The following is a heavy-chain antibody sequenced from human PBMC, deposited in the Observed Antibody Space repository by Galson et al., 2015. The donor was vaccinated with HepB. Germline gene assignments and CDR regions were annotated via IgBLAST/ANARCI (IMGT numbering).Heavy chain of an antibody. Sequence: SVKVSCKASGYTFTSYGIGWVRQAPGQGLEWMGWITAYSGITNYAQNFQGRVTMTTDTSTSTAYMELRSLRSDDTAVYYCARDGVGHFDYWGQGTLVTVSS. CDR2: ITAYSGIT. CDR1: GYTFTSYG. V-gene: IGHV1-18*04. CDR3: ARDGVGHFDY. J-gene: IGHJ4*02.